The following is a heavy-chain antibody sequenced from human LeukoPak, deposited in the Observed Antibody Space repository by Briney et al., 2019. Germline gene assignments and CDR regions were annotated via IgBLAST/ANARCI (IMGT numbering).Heavy chain of an antibody. Sequence: ASVKVSCKASGYTFTSYYMHWVRQAPGQGLEWMGIINPSGGSTSYAQKFQGRVTMTRDTSTSTVYMELSSLRSEDTAVYYCARGSRPDYDILTGYLDYWGQGTLVTVSS. CDR2: INPSGGST. J-gene: IGHJ4*02. CDR1: GYTFTSYY. CDR3: ARGSRPDYDILTGYLDY. D-gene: IGHD3-9*01. V-gene: IGHV1-46*01.